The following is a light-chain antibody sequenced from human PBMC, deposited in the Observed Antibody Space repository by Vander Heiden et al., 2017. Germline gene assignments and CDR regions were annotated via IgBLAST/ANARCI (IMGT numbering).Light chain of an antibody. V-gene: IGLV3-25*03. J-gene: IGLJ2*01. CDR1: ALPKQY. CDR2: KDS. CDR3: QSADSSGADVV. Sequence: SYELTHPPSVSVSPGQTARITCSGDALPKQYAFWYQQKPGQAPVLVMYKDSERSSGMPDRFSGSSSGTTVTLTISGVQAEDEADYYCQSADSSGADVVFGGGTKLTVL.